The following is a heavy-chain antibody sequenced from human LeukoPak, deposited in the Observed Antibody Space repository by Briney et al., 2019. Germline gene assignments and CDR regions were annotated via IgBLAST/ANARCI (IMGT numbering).Heavy chain of an antibody. Sequence: GGSLRLSCAASGFPFSTYVMHWVRQAPGKGLEWMAFISFNGNNKQYRDSLKGRFTISRDNSKNTLFLQMDSLRPEDTAVYYCVTTTVTTSYAFDVWGPGTMVTVSS. V-gene: IGHV3-30-3*01. CDR2: ISFNGNNK. CDR1: GFPFSTYV. CDR3: VTTTVTTSYAFDV. J-gene: IGHJ3*01. D-gene: IGHD4-17*01.